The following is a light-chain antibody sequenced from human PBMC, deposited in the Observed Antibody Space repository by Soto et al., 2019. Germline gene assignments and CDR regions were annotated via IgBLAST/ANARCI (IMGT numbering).Light chain of an antibody. J-gene: IGKJ1*01. V-gene: IGKV3-15*01. CDR1: QSVNNF. CDR3: QHYNNWPPWT. CDR2: GAS. Sequence: EVVLTQSPATLSLSPGDRATLSCRASQSVNNFLAWYQQKPGQTPRLLIYGASTRATGIPARFSGSGSGTEFTLTISSLQSEDFAVYYCQHYNNWPPWTFGQGTKVDIK.